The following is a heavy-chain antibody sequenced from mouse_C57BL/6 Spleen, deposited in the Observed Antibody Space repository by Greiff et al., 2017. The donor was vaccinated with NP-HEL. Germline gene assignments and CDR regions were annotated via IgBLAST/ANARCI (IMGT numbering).Heavy chain of an antibody. CDR3: ARRDGTDYYAMDY. CDR1: GYTFTDYN. CDR2: INPNNGGT. Sequence: VQLKESGPELVKPGASVKIPCKASGYTFTDYNMDWVKQSHGKSLEWIGDINPNNGGTIYNQKFKGKATLTVDKSSSTAYMELRSLTSEDTAVYYCARRDGTDYYAMDYWGQGTSVTVSS. V-gene: IGHV1-18*01. J-gene: IGHJ4*01. D-gene: IGHD4-1*01.